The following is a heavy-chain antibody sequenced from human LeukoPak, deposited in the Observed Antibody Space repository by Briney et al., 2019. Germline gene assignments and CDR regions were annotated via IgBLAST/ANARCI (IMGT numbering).Heavy chain of an antibody. Sequence: GGSLRLSCAASGFTFDDYAMHWVRQAPGKRLQWVSSISGSSTYIYYSDSLKGRFTISRDNAKNSLYLQMNSLRVEDTAVYYCASLNYGQVWGSPHYYFDYWGQGILVTVSS. CDR1: GFTFDDYA. V-gene: IGHV3-21*01. CDR2: ISGSSTYI. D-gene: IGHD3-16*01. CDR3: ASLNYGQVWGSPHYYFDY. J-gene: IGHJ4*02.